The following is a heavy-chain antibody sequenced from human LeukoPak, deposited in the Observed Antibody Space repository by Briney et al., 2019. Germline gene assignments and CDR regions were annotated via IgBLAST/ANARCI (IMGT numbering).Heavy chain of an antibody. CDR2: IYYSGST. Sequence: SETLSLTCTVSGGSISSSSYYWGWIRQPPGKGLEWIGSIYYSGSTYYNPSLKSRVTISVDTSKNQFSLKLSSVTAADTGVYYCARPFGYGDYNWFDPWGQGTLVTVSS. CDR1: GGSISSSSYY. CDR3: ARPFGYGDYNWFDP. V-gene: IGHV4-39*07. J-gene: IGHJ5*02. D-gene: IGHD4-17*01.